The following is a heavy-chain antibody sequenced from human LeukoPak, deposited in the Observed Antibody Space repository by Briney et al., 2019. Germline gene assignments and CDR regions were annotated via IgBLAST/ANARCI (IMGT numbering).Heavy chain of an antibody. CDR1: GYTFTSYG. J-gene: IGHJ4*02. V-gene: IGHV1-18*01. CDR3: ARDYDFWSGYYSGGLSERDGSLRFDY. Sequence: GASVKVSCKASGYTFTSYGFSWVRQAPGQGLEWMGWISDYNGNTNYAQKLQGRVTMTTDTSTSTAYMELRSLRSDDTAVYYCARDYDFWSGYYSGGLSERDGSLRFDYWGQGTLVTVSS. CDR2: ISDYNGNT. D-gene: IGHD3-3*01.